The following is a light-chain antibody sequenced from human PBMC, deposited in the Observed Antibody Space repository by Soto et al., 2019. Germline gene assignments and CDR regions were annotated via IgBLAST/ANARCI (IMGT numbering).Light chain of an antibody. J-gene: IGKJ1*01. CDR3: QQYGSSPVT. Sequence: EIVLTQSPGTLSLSPGERATLSCRASQSVSSSYLAWYQQKPGQAPRLLIYGASSRATGIPDRFSGSGSGTDFTLTITSLEPEYFAVYYYQQYGSSPVTFGQGTKVEIK. V-gene: IGKV3-20*01. CDR1: QSVSSSY. CDR2: GAS.